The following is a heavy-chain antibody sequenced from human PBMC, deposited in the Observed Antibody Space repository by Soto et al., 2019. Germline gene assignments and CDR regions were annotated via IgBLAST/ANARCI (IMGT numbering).Heavy chain of an antibody. V-gene: IGHV1-8*01. D-gene: IGHD3-16*01. CDR1: RYTFISYD. J-gene: IGHJ6*02. Sequence: QVQLVQSGAEVKKSGASVKVSCKASRYTFISYDINWVRQATGQGLEWMGWMNPNSGNTGYAQKFQGRITMTRNTSINTAYMELSSLRSEDTAVYYCARGQEVWWNAVPLGLHDLDVWGQGTTVTVSS. CDR2: MNPNSGNT. CDR3: ARGQEVWWNAVPLGLHDLDV.